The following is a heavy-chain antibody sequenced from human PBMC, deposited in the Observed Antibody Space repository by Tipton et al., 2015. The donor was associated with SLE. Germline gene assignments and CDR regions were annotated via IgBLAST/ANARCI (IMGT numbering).Heavy chain of an antibody. Sequence: TLSLTCAVYGGSFSGYYWSWIRQPPGKGLEWIGEINHSGGTNYNPSLKSRVTISVDTSKNQFSLKLSSVTAADTAVYYCAREPLEVRAWSDLWGRGTLVTVSS. CDR1: GGSFSGYY. V-gene: IGHV4-34*01. CDR2: INHSGGT. D-gene: IGHD3-3*01. J-gene: IGHJ2*01. CDR3: AREPLEVRAWSDL.